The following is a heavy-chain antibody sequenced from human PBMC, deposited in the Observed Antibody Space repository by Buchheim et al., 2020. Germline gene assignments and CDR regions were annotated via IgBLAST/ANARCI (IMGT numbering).Heavy chain of an antibody. CDR1: GGSISSSNW. CDR2: IYHSGST. Sequence: QVQLQESGPGLVKPSGTLSLTCAVSGGSISSSNWWSWVRQPPGKGLEWIGEIYHSGSTNYNPSLKSRVTISVDKSKNQSSLKLSSVTAADTAVYYCARDDSGVDYSNSPYYYYGMDVWGQGTT. J-gene: IGHJ6*02. V-gene: IGHV4-4*02. CDR3: ARDDSGVDYSNSPYYYYGMDV. D-gene: IGHD4-11*01.